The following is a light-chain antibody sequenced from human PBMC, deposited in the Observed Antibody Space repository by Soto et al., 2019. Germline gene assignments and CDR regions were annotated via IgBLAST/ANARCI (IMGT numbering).Light chain of an antibody. CDR2: KAS. CDR1: QGIRND. Sequence: DIQMTQSPSSLSAPVGERVTITCRGSQGIRNDLDWYQQKPGKAPKLLIYKASTLKSGVASRFSGSGSGSEFTLTISSLRPEDFATYYCQQLNSYPSITFSQGTRVEIK. J-gene: IGKJ5*01. CDR3: QQLNSYPSIT. V-gene: IGKV1-17*01.